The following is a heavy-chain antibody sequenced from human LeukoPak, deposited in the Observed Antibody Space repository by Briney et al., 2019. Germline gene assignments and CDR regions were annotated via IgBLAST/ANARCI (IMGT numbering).Heavy chain of an antibody. CDR3: ARADSSGYYLNSDAFDI. Sequence: GGSLRLSCAASRFTFSSYSMNWVRQAPGKGLERVSYVSSGSRTIYYADSVKGRFTISRDNAKNPLYLQMNSLRAEDTAVYYCARADSSGYYLNSDAFDIWGQGTMVTVSS. D-gene: IGHD3-22*01. V-gene: IGHV3-48*01. CDR2: VSSGSRTI. CDR1: RFTFSSYS. J-gene: IGHJ3*02.